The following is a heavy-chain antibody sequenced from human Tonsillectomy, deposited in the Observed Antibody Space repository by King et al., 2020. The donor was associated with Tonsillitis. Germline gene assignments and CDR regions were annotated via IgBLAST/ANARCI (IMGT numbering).Heavy chain of an antibody. CDR3: TRFHSIPMIRGVISDY. CDR2: IRSKGNSYAT. CDR1: GFTFSGSA. J-gene: IGHJ4*02. Sequence: VQLVESGGGLVQPGGSLKLSCAASGFTFSGSAMHWVRQASGKGLEWVGRIRSKGNSYATTYAASVKGRFTISRDESKNPSYLQMDSLKTEDTAVYYCTRFHSIPMIRGVISDYWGQGTLVTVSS. D-gene: IGHD3-10*01. V-gene: IGHV3-73*02.